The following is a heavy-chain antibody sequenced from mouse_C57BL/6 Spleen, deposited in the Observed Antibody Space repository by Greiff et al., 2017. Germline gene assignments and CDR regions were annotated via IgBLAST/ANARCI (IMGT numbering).Heavy chain of an antibody. J-gene: IGHJ2*01. CDR2: ISYDGSN. CDR3: ARGVYYGNYFDY. CDR1: GYSITSGYY. D-gene: IGHD2-1*01. Sequence: ESGPGLVKPSQSLSLTCSVTGYSITSGYYWNWIRQFPGNNLEWMGYISYDGSNNYNPSLKNRISITRDTSKNQFFLKLNSVTTEDTATYYCARGVYYGNYFDYWGQGTTLTVSS. V-gene: IGHV3-6*01.